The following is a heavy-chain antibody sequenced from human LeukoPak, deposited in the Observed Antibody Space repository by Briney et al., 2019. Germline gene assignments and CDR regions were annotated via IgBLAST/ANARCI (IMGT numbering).Heavy chain of an antibody. Sequence: SETLSLTCTVPGGSISSSNYYWGWIRQPPGKGLEWIGSVYYSGRTYYNPSLKSRVTISVDTSKNQFSLKLSSVTAADTAVYYCARPGPYCGGDCYPPSFDLWGRGTLVTVSS. D-gene: IGHD2-21*02. CDR2: VYYSGRT. CDR1: GGSISSSNYY. V-gene: IGHV4-39*01. CDR3: ARPGPYCGGDCYPPSFDL. J-gene: IGHJ2*01.